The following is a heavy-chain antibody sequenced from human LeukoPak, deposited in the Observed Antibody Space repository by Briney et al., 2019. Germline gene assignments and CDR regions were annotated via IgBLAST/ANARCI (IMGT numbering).Heavy chain of an antibody. CDR1: GCTFTSYG. D-gene: IGHD4-17*01. Sequence: ASVKVSCKASGCTFTSYGISWVRQAPGQGPECMGWINPYNGNTNYALKVQGRVTMTTDTSTSTAYLELRSLRSDDTAIYYCAREIYGRFDYWGQGTLVTVSS. V-gene: IGHV1-18*01. CDR2: INPYNGNT. J-gene: IGHJ4*02. CDR3: AREIYGRFDY.